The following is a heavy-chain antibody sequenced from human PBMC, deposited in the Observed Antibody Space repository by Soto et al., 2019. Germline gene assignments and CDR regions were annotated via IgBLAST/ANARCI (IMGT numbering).Heavy chain of an antibody. Sequence: QIQLLQSGAEVKKPGASVKVSCEASGYTFTSYGINWMRQAPGQGLEWAGWIRTYSGNTIYAEKFQDRVTITTDTSTNTAYMELRRLRADDTAVYYCASYTFSASYYRVSCYYMAVWGKGTTVNVSS. V-gene: IGHV1-18*01. CDR1: GYTFTSYG. D-gene: IGHD3-10*01. CDR3: ASYTFSASYYRVSCYYMAV. J-gene: IGHJ6*03. CDR2: IRTYSGNT.